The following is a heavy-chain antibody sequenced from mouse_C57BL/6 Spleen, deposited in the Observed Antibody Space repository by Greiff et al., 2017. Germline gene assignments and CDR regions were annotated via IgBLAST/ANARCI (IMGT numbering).Heavy chain of an antibody. CDR2: IDPSDSET. Sequence: QVQLQQPGAELVRPGSSVKLSCKASGYTFTSYWMHWVKQRPIQGLEWIGNIDPSDSETHYNQKFKDKATLTVDKSSSTAYMQLSSLTSEDSAVYYCTRSDSSYRGGAYWGQGTLVTVSA. D-gene: IGHD1-1*01. CDR3: TRSDSSYRGGAY. CDR1: GYTFTSYW. J-gene: IGHJ3*01. V-gene: IGHV1-52*01.